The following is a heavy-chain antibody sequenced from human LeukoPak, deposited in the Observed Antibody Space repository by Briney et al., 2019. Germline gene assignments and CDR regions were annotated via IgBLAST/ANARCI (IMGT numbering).Heavy chain of an antibody. Sequence: PGGSLRLSCAASGFTFSSYSMHWVRQAPGKGLEWVAVLWYDGSNKYYADYVNARFTSPRHNSKNTQYLQMNSLRAEDTAVCYCARRYNWNDLDYWGEGTLVTVSS. V-gene: IGHV3-33*01. D-gene: IGHD1-1*01. J-gene: IGHJ4*02. CDR2: LWYDGSNK. CDR1: GFTFSSYS. CDR3: ARRYNWNDLDY.